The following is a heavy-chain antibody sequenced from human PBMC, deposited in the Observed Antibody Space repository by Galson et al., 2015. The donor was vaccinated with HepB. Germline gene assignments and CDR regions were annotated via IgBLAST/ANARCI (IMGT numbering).Heavy chain of an antibody. CDR3: ASNLGYSGASNYYYYGMDV. J-gene: IGHJ6*02. D-gene: IGHD3-10*01. Sequence: SVKVSCKASGYTFTSYYMHWVRQAPGQGLEWMGIINPSGGSTSYAQKFQGRVTMTRDTSTNTVYMELSSLRSEDTAVYYCASNLGYSGASNYYYYGMDVWGQGTTVTVSS. CDR2: INPSGGST. CDR1: GYTFTSYY. V-gene: IGHV1-46*01.